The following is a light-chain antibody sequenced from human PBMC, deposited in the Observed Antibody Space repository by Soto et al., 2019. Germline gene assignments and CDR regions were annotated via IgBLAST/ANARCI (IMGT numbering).Light chain of an antibody. V-gene: IGKV3-20*01. CDR3: HQFGYSPRT. CDR1: QTVNSDY. CDR2: ATS. Sequence: EIVLTQSPGTLSLSPGETATLSCRASQTVNSDYLAWFQQRPGQAPRLLIFATSRRATDIPDRFSGSGSGTDFTLASRRLEPEDFAVYYCHQFGYSPRTFGLGTKVE. J-gene: IGKJ1*01.